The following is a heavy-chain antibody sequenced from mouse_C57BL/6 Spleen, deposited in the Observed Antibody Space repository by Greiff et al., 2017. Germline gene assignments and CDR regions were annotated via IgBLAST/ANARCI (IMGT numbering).Heavy chain of an antibody. D-gene: IGHD1-1*01. CDR1: GFTFSDYG. CDR3: AITTVVGGAMDY. Sequence: DVKLVESGGGLVKPGGSLTLSCAASGFTFSDYGMHWVRQAPEKGLEWVAYISSGSSTISYADTVKGRFTISRDNAKNTLFLQMTSLRSEDTAMYYCAITTVVGGAMDYWGQGTSVTVSS. CDR2: ISSGSSTI. J-gene: IGHJ4*01. V-gene: IGHV5-17*01.